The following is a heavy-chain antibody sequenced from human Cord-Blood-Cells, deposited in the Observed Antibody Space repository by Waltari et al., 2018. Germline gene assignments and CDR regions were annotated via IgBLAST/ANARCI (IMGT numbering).Heavy chain of an antibody. V-gene: IGHV3-23*01. CDR1: GFTFSSYA. CDR2: ISGSGGST. Sequence: EVQLLESGGGLVQPGGSLRLSCAASGFTFSSYAMSWVPQTPGKGLEWVSAISGSGGSTYYADSVKGRFTISRDNSKNTLYLQMNSLRAEDTAVYYCAKEIAARRGAFDIWGQGTMVTVSS. J-gene: IGHJ3*02. CDR3: AKEIAARRGAFDI. D-gene: IGHD6-6*01.